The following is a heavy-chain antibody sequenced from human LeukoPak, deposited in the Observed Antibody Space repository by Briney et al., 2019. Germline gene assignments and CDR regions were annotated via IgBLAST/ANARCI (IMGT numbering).Heavy chain of an antibody. CDR3: ARESNIGVVTATPDY. CDR1: GYTFTSYG. Sequence: APVKVSCKASGYTFTSYGISWVRQAPGQGLEWMGWISAYNGNTNYAQKLQGRVTMTTDTSTSTAYMELRSLRSDDTAVYYCARESNIGVVTATPDYWGQGTLVTVSS. D-gene: IGHD2-21*02. V-gene: IGHV1-18*01. CDR2: ISAYNGNT. J-gene: IGHJ4*02.